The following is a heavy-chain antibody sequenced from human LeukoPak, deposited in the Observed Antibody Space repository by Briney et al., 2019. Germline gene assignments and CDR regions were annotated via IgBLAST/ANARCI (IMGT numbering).Heavy chain of an antibody. Sequence: GGSLRLSCAASGFTFSSYEMNWVRQAPGEGLEWVSYISSSGSTIYYADSVKGRFTISRDNAKNSLYLQMNSLRAEDTAVYYCARAGYSYGFDYWGQGTLVTVSS. J-gene: IGHJ4*02. CDR1: GFTFSSYE. V-gene: IGHV3-48*03. CDR2: ISSSGSTI. D-gene: IGHD5-18*01. CDR3: ARAGYSYGFDY.